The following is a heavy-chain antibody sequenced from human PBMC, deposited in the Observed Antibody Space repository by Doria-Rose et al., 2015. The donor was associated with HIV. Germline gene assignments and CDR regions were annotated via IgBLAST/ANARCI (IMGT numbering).Heavy chain of an antibody. CDR2: IYYSGIT. Sequence: QLQQWGPGLVKPSETLSLTCTVSGGSVASGTPYWDRIRQTPGKGLEWIGTIYYSGITYYNPSLRGRVTISLHTSKNQYSLKLISVIAADTGVYYCAKQAVNWFDPWGQGTLVTVSS. V-gene: IGHV4-39*01. J-gene: IGHJ5*02. CDR1: GGSVASGTPY. D-gene: IGHD6-25*01. CDR3: AKQAVNWFDP.